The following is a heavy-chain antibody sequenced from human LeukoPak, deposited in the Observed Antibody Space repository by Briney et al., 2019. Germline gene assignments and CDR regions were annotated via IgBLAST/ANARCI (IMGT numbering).Heavy chain of an antibody. CDR3: AREGCGGDCYSYYYYGMDV. CDR1: GFTFSSYS. Sequence: GGSLRLSGAASGFTFSSYSMNWVRQAPGKGLEWVSSISSSSSYIYYADSVKGRFTISRDNAKNSLYLPMNSLRAEDTAVYYCAREGCGGDCYSYYYYGMDVWGQGTTVTVSS. V-gene: IGHV3-21*01. CDR2: ISSSSSYI. J-gene: IGHJ6*02. D-gene: IGHD2-21*02.